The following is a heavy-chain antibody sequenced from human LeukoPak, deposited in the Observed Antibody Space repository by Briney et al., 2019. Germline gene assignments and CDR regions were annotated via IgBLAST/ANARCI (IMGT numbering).Heavy chain of an antibody. D-gene: IGHD2-2*01. J-gene: IGHJ6*03. CDR1: GGSISSSSYY. CDR3: ARDLRYQPSNYYYYYMDV. V-gene: IGHV4-39*07. CDR2: IYYSGST. Sequence: PSETLSLTCTVSGGSISSSSYYWGWIRQPPGKGLEWIGSIYYSGSTNYNPSLKSRVTMSVDTSKNQLSLKLSSVTAADTAVYYCARDLRYQPSNYYYYYMDVWGKGTTVTVSS.